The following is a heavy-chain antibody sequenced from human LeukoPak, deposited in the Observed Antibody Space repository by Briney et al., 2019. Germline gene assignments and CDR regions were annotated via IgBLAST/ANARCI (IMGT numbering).Heavy chain of an antibody. V-gene: IGHV3-74*01. D-gene: IGHD6-13*01. CDR2: INSDGSST. J-gene: IGHJ4*02. Sequence: GGSLRLSCAAPGFTFSSYWMHWVRQARGKALVWVSRINSDGSSTSYADSVKGRFTISRDNAKNTLYLQMNSLRAEDTAVYYCARGVSSWYFDYWAREPWSPSPQ. CDR1: GFTFSSYW. CDR3: ARGVSSWYFDY.